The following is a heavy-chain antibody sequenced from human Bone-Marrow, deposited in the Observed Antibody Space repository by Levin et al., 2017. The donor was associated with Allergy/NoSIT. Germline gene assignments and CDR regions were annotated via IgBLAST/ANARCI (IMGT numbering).Heavy chain of an antibody. Sequence: QAGGSLRLSCVASGFTFSTYWMHWVRQAPGKGLVWVSHINGDGSTTSYADSVKGRFTISRDNAKNTVYLQVNSLRAEDTAVYYCVTFVVEHLWGQGTLVTVSS. CDR2: INGDGSTT. D-gene: IGHD2-21*01. CDR3: VTFVVEHL. V-gene: IGHV3-74*01. CDR1: GFTFSTYW. J-gene: IGHJ1*01.